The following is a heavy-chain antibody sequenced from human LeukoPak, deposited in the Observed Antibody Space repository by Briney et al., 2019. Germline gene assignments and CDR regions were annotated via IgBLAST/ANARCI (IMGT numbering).Heavy chain of an antibody. CDR2: INPNSGGT. CDR1: GYTFTGYY. D-gene: IGHD6-13*01. V-gene: IGHV1-2*02. CDR3: ARLSSSSWRDFDY. J-gene: IGHJ4*02. Sequence: ASVKVSCKASGYTFTGYYMHWVRQAPGQGLEWMGWINPNSGGTNYAQKFQGRVTMTRDTSISTAYMELSRLRSDDTAVYYCARLSSSSWRDFDYWGQGTLVTVSS.